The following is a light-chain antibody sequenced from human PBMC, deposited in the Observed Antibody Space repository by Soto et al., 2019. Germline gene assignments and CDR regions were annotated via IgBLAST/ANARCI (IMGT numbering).Light chain of an antibody. Sequence: QSALTQPASVSDSPGQSITISCTGTSSDVGGSNFVSWYQQHPGKPPKLIIYDVANRPSGVSNRFSGSKSGSTASLIISRLQTKDEADYYCVSYTSSTTYVFGTGTKLT. CDR3: VSYTSSTTYV. CDR1: SSDVGGSNF. J-gene: IGLJ1*01. V-gene: IGLV2-14*03. CDR2: DVA.